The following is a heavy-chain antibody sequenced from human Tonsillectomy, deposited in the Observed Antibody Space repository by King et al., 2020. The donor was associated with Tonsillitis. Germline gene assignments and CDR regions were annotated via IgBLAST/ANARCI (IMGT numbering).Heavy chain of an antibody. CDR1: GGSISSSSYY. J-gene: IGHJ3*02. Sequence: QLQESGPGLVKPSETLSLTCTVSGGSISSSSYYWGWIRQPPGKGLEWIGSIYFSGSTYYNPSLMSRVTISMDTSKNQFSLNLSSVTAADTAVYYCARPRKYYYDSSGSDTFDMWGQGTTVTVSS. V-gene: IGHV4-39*07. CDR3: ARPRKYYYDSSGSDTFDM. CDR2: IYFSGST. D-gene: IGHD3-22*01.